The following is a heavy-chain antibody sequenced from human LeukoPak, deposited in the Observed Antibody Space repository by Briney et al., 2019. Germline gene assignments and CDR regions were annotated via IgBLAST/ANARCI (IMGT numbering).Heavy chain of an antibody. D-gene: IGHD6-6*01. CDR2: IYYSGST. V-gene: IGHV4-39*01. Sequence: SETLSLTCTVSGGSISSGSYYWGWIRQPPGKGLEWIGSIYYSGSTYYNPSLKSRVTISVDTSKIQFSLKLSSVTAGDTAVYYCARHPAEYSSSSALGAFDIWGQGTMVTVSS. CDR1: GGSISSGSYY. CDR3: ARHPAEYSSSSALGAFDI. J-gene: IGHJ3*02.